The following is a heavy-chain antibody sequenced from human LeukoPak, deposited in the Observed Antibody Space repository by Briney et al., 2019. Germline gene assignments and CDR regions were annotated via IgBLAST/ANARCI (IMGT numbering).Heavy chain of an antibody. Sequence: SETLSLTCTVSGGSISSYYWSWIRQPPGKGLEWIGYIYYSGSTNYNPSLKSRVTISVDTSKNQFSLKLSSVTAADTAVYYCAREWSYRYVDVWGKGTTVTVS. CDR2: IYYSGST. V-gene: IGHV4-59*12. D-gene: IGHD3-16*02. CDR3: AREWSYRYVDV. CDR1: GGSISSYY. J-gene: IGHJ6*03.